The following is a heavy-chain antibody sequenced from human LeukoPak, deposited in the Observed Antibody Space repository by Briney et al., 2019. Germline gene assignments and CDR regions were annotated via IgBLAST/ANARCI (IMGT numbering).Heavy chain of an antibody. Sequence: TSETLSLTCAVYGGSFSGYYWSWIRQPPGKGLEWIGEINHSGSTNYNPSLKSRVTISVDTSKNQFSLKLSSVTAADTAVYYCASRVGATRYYYYGMDVWGQGTTVTVSS. CDR2: INHSGST. CDR3: ASRVGATRYYYYGMDV. V-gene: IGHV4-34*01. D-gene: IGHD1-26*01. J-gene: IGHJ6*02. CDR1: GGSFSGYY.